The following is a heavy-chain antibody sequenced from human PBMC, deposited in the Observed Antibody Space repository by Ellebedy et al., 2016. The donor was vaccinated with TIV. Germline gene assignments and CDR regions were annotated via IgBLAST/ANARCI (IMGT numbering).Heavy chain of an antibody. CDR3: AKSPRYGTAMVITYYFDY. CDR1: GFTFSSYA. CDR2: ISGSGGST. V-gene: IGHV3-23*01. J-gene: IGHJ4*02. D-gene: IGHD5-18*01. Sequence: GGSLRLXXAASGFTFSSYAMSWVRQAPGKGLEWVSAISGSGGSTYYADSVKGRFTISRDNSKNTLYLQMNSLRAEDTAVYYCAKSPRYGTAMVITYYFDYWGQGTLVTVSS.